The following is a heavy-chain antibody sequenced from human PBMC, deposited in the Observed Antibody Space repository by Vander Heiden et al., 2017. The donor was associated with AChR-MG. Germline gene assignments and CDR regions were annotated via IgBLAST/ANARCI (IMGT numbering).Heavy chain of an antibody. CDR2: ISGSGGST. D-gene: IGHD3-10*01. CDR3: ASWGSYYYGSDPVY. CDR1: GFTFSSYA. V-gene: IGHV3-23*01. Sequence: EVQLLESGGGLVQPGGSLRLSCAASGFTFSSYAMSWVRQAPGKGLEWVSAISGSGGSTYYADSVKGRFTISRDNSKNTLYLQMNSMRAEDTAVYYCASWGSYYYGSDPVYWGQGTLVTVSS. J-gene: IGHJ4*02.